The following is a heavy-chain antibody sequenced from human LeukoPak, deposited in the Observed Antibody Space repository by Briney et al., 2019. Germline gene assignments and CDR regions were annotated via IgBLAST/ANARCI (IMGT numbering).Heavy chain of an antibody. CDR3: ARRTTVSFDY. CDR1: GFTFSSYW. Sequence: GGSLSHSFAASGFTFSSYWMSWVRQAPGKGLERVANIKQDGSEKYYVDSVKGRFTISRDNAENSLYLQMNSLRAEDTAVYYCARRTTVSFDYWGQGTLVTVSS. D-gene: IGHD4-17*01. J-gene: IGHJ4*02. CDR2: IKQDGSEK. V-gene: IGHV3-7*01.